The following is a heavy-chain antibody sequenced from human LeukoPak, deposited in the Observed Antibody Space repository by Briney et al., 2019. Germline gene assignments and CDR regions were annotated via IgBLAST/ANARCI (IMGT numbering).Heavy chain of an antibody. CDR3: ASRDDYGDPFDP. D-gene: IGHD4-17*01. CDR1: GASISSRSYY. V-gene: IGHV4-39*01. Sequence: SETLSLTCTVSGASISSRSYYWGWIRQPPGKGLEWIGSFYYSGSTYYNPSLKSRATISVDTSKNQFSLKLTSVTAADTAAYYCASRDDYGDPFDPWGQGTLVTVSS. J-gene: IGHJ5*02. CDR2: FYYSGST.